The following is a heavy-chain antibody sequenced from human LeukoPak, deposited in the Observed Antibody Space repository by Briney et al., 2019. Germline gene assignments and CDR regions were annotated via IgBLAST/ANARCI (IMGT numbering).Heavy chain of an antibody. V-gene: IGHV3-74*03. Sequence: RGSLRLSCAASGFTFSNSWMYWVCHAPGEGLVWVSRINSDGTTTTYADSVKVRFTISRDSSKNTMYLQINSLRAEDTAVYYCAKVLSACVVVVAADYWGQGTLVTVSS. CDR1: GFTFSNSW. D-gene: IGHD2-15*01. J-gene: IGHJ4*02. CDR3: AKVLSACVVVVAADY. CDR2: INSDGTTT.